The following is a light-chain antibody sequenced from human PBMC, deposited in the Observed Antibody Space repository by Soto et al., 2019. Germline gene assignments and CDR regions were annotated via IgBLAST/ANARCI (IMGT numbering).Light chain of an antibody. J-gene: IGKJ5*01. CDR1: QSISSY. Sequence: EIVLTQSPATLSLSPGERATLSCRASQSISSYLAWYQQKPGQAPRLLISDASNRATGIPARFSGSGSGTDFTLIISSLEPEDFAVYYCQQRGDWPVTFGQGTRLEI. CDR3: QQRGDWPVT. CDR2: DAS. V-gene: IGKV3-11*01.